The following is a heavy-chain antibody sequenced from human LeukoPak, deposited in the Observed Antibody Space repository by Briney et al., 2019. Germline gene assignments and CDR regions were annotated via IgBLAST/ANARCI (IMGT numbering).Heavy chain of an antibody. CDR2: IYHSGST. CDR1: GGSTSSGGYY. Sequence: SETLSLTCTVSGGSTSSGGYYWSWIRQPPGKGLEWIGYIYHSGSTYYNPYLKSRVTISVDRSKDQFSLKLSSVTAADTAVYYCARDVWGSYRRTSHWGQGTLVTVSS. CDR3: ARDVWGSYRRTSH. V-gene: IGHV4-30-2*01. J-gene: IGHJ4*02. D-gene: IGHD3-16*02.